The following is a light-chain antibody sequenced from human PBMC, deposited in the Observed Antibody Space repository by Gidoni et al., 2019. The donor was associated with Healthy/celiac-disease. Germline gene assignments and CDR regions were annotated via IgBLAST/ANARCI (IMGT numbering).Light chain of an antibody. CDR2: GAS. V-gene: IGKV3-15*01. J-gene: IGKJ4*01. CDR1: QRVSSN. CDR3: QQYNNWLT. Sequence: EIVMTQSPATLSVSPGERATLSCRAGQRVSSNLAWYQQKPGQAPRLLIYGASTRATGIPARFSGSGSGTEFTLTISSLQSEDFAVYYCQQYNNWLTFGGGTKVEIK.